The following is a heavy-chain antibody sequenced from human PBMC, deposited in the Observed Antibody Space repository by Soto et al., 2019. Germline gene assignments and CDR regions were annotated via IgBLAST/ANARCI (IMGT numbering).Heavy chain of an antibody. D-gene: IGHD2-15*01. CDR1: VGSISSGGYY. V-gene: IGHV4-31*03. CDR2: IYYSGST. J-gene: IGHJ6*02. CDR3: ARERGRYCSGGSCYSYYYGMDV. Sequence: SETLSLTCTVSVGSISSGGYYWSWIRQHPGKGLEWIGYIYYSGSTYYNPSLKSRVTISVDTSKNQFSLKLSSVTAADTAVYYCARERGRYCSGGSCYSYYYGMDVWGQGTTVTVSS.